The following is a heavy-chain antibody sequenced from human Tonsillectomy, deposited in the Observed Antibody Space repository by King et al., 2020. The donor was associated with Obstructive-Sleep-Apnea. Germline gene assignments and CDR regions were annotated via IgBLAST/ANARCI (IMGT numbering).Heavy chain of an antibody. CDR1: GYKFTTYW. V-gene: IGHV5-51*01. CDR2: IYPGDSDT. J-gene: IGHJ4*02. D-gene: IGHD6-6*01. CDR3: ARHPALGNNLVPFDY. Sequence: AQLVQSGPEAKKPGESLKISCKASGYKFTTYWIGWVRQKPGKGLEWIGIIYPGDSDTRYGPSFQGHVTISADKSISTAFLQWGSLTASDSAMYYCARHPALGNNLVPFDYWGQGTLVTVSS.